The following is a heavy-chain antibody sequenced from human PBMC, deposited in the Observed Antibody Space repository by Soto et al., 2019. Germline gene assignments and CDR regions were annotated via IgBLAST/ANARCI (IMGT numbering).Heavy chain of an antibody. J-gene: IGHJ5*02. Sequence: WGSLRLSCAASGFTFGSYALSWVRQAPGEGLEWVSTINDSGDKTYYADSVKGRFTVSRDNSKNTLYLQMNSMRAEDTAIYYCAKDPQSSGWSYNWFDPWGQGTLVTVSS. D-gene: IGHD6-19*01. CDR1: GFTFGSYA. CDR3: AKDPQSSGWSYNWFDP. V-gene: IGHV3-23*01. CDR2: INDSGDKT.